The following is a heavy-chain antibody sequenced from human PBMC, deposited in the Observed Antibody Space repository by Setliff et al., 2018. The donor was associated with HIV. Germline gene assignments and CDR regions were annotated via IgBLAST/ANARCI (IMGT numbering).Heavy chain of an antibody. D-gene: IGHD3-16*02. CDR3: ARTRYDYVWGSYRLDAFDI. CDR1: GFTVSSNY. J-gene: IGHJ3*02. Sequence: PGGSLRLSCAASGFTVSSNYMSWVRQAPGKGLEWVSVIYSGGSTYYADSVKGRFTISRDNSKDTLYLQMNSLRAEDTAVYYCARTRYDYVWGSYRLDAFDIWGQGTMVTVSS. V-gene: IGHV3-66*02. CDR2: IYSGGST.